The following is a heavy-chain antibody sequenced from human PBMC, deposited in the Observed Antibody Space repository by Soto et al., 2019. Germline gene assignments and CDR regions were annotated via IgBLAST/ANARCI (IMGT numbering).Heavy chain of an antibody. CDR2: IYKSTTT. CDR1: GDSISTVDYF. D-gene: IGHD2-15*01. CDR3: ARGRYCLTGRCFPNWFDS. V-gene: IGHV4-30-4*01. J-gene: IGHJ5*01. Sequence: QVHLLESGPGLVKPSQTLSLTCSVSGDSISTVDYFWAWIRQPPGQALEYIGYIYKSTTTYYNPSFESRVAISLDTSKSKFSLNVTSVPAADTAVYFCARGRYCLTGRCFPNWFDSWGQGTLVTVSS.